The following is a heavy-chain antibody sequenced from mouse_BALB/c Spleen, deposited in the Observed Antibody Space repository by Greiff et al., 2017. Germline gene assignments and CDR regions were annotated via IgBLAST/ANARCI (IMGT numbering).Heavy chain of an antibody. CDR1: GFNIKDTY. D-gene: IGHD2-3*01. V-gene: IGHV14-3*02. CDR2: IDPANGNT. CDR3: ARVYDGYYGGWYFDV. J-gene: IGHJ1*01. Sequence: DVKLQESGAELVKPGASVKLSCTASGFNIKDTYMHWVKQRPEQGLEWIGRIDPANGNTKYDPKFQGKATITADTSSNTAYLQLSSLTSEDTAVYYCARVYDGYYGGWYFDVWGAGTTVTVSS.